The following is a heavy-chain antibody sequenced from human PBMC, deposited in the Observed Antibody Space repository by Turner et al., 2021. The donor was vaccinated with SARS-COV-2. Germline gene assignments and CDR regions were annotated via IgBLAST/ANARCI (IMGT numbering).Heavy chain of an antibody. Sequence: QLQLHESGPGLVNPSETLSLTCPVSGGSISSSSYYWGWIRQPPGKGLEWIGSSYYSGSTYYNPSLKSRVTISVDTSKNQFSLKLTSVTAADTAVYFCARHWEVAAAAYLARFDPWGQGTLVTVSS. CDR1: GGSISSSSYY. J-gene: IGHJ5*02. D-gene: IGHD6-13*01. V-gene: IGHV4-39*01. CDR3: ARHWEVAAAAYLARFDP. CDR2: SYYSGST.